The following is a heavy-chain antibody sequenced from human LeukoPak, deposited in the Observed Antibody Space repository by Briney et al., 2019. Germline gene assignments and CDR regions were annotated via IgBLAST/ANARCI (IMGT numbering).Heavy chain of an antibody. CDR3: ARDIGYTAMVTFFWFNP. D-gene: IGHD5-18*01. V-gene: IGHV1-69*04. J-gene: IGHJ5*02. CDR1: GGTFSSYA. CDR2: IIPILGIA. Sequence: SVKVSCKASGGTFSSYAISWVRQAPGQGLEWMGRIIPILGIANYAQKFQGRVTITADKSTSTAYMELSSLRSEDTAVYYCARDIGYTAMVTFFWFNPWGQGTLVTVSS.